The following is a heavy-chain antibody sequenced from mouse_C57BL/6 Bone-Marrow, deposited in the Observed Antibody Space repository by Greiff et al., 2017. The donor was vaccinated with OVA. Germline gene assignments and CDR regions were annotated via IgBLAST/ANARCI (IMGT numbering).Heavy chain of an antibody. D-gene: IGHD3-2*02. Sequence: QVQLKQSGAELVRPGTSVKVSCKASGYAFTNYLIEWVKQRPGQGLEWIGVINPGSGGTNYNEKFKGKATLTADKSSSTAYMQLSSLTSEDSAVYFCARSEGSSGSDYWGQGTTLTVSS. V-gene: IGHV1-54*01. CDR3: ARSEGSSGSDY. CDR1: GYAFTNYL. J-gene: IGHJ2*01. CDR2: INPGSGGT.